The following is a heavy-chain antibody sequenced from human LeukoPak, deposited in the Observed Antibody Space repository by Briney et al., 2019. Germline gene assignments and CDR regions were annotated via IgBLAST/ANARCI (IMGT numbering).Heavy chain of an antibody. CDR1: GYSFTNYD. CDR2: MNPNSGNT. CDR3: ARNSLWFGEINFDY. D-gene: IGHD3-10*01. J-gene: IGHJ4*02. V-gene: IGHV1-8*03. Sequence: ASVKVSCKASGYSFTNYDINWVRQATGQGLEWMGWMNPNSGNTGYAQKFQGRVTITRNTSISTAYMELSRLRSDDTAVYYCARNSLWFGEINFDYWGQGTLVTVSS.